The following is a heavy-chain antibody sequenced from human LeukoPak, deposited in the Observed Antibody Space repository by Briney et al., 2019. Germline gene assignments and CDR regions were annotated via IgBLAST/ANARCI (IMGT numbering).Heavy chain of an antibody. J-gene: IGHJ4*02. CDR3: ASYVISGRYFDY. Sequence: GRSLRLSCAASGFTFSSYAMHWVRQAPGKGLEWVAVISYDGSNKYYADSVKGRFTISRDNSKNTLYLQMNSLRAEDTAVYYCASYVISGRYFDYWGQGTLVTVSS. D-gene: IGHD1-26*01. CDR2: ISYDGSNK. V-gene: IGHV3-30-3*01. CDR1: GFTFSSYA.